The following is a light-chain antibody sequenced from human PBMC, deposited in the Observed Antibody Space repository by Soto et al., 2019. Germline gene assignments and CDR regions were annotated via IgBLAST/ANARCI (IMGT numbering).Light chain of an antibody. J-gene: IGKJ1*01. V-gene: IGKV3-15*01. CDR3: QQYNNWPPP. CDR1: QSVSSN. Sequence: EIVMTQSPATLSVAPGERATLSCRASQSVSSNLAWYQQKPGQAPRLRIYGASTRATGIPARFSGSGSGTEFTLTISSLQSVDFAVYYCQQYNNWPPPFGQGTKVEIK. CDR2: GAS.